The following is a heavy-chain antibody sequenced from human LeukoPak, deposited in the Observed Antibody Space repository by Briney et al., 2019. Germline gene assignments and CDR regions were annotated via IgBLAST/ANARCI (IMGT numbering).Heavy chain of an antibody. CDR3: AKDPLRFLEWADWYYFDY. V-gene: IGHV3-53*05. J-gene: IGHJ4*02. D-gene: IGHD3-3*01. CDR1: GFTVSSNY. CDR2: IYSGGST. Sequence: GGSLRLSCAASGFTVSSNYMSWARQAPGKGLEWVSVIYSGGSTYYADSVKGRFTISRDNSKNTLYLQMNSLRAEDTAVYYCAKDPLRFLEWADWYYFDYWGQGTLVTVSS.